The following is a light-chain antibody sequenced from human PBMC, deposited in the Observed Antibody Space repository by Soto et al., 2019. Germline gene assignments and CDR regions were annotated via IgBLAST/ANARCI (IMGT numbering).Light chain of an antibody. CDR1: QSVSSSY. Sequence: EIVLTQSPGTLSLSPWEIATLSCRAIQSVSSSYLAWYQQKPGQAPRLLIYDTSTRATGIPAGFSGSGSGTEFTLTISSLQSEDFAVYYCQQYNNWPPITFGQGTRLEI. V-gene: IGKV3-15*01. CDR3: QQYNNWPPIT. CDR2: DTS. J-gene: IGKJ5*01.